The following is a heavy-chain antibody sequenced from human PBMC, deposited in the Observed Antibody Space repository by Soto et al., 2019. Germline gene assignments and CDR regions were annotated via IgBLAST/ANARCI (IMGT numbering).Heavy chain of an antibody. V-gene: IGHV1-69*02. CDR1: GGTFSSYT. Sequence: VKVSCKASGGTFSSYTISWVRQAPGQGLEWMGRIIPILGIANYAQKFQGRVTITADKSTSTAYMELSSLRSEDTAVYYCARSHCSGGSCYRHFDYWGQGTLVTVSS. J-gene: IGHJ4*02. CDR2: IIPILGIA. D-gene: IGHD2-15*01. CDR3: ARSHCSGGSCYRHFDY.